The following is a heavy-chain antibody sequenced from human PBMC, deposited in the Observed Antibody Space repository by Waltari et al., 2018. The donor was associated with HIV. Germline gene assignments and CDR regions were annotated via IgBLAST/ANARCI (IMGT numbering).Heavy chain of an antibody. CDR2: IYHTGNT. D-gene: IGHD4-17*01. CDR3: ARVRDSGDYGHFDS. J-gene: IGHJ4*02. CDR1: GASISSSKW. Sequence: LSCTVSGASISSSKWWSWVRQSPGKGLEWIGEIYHTGNTNFNPSLKSRVTLSIDKAKKTISFNLSSVTATDTATYFCARVRDSGDYGHFDSWGRGTLVIVS. V-gene: IGHV4-4*01.